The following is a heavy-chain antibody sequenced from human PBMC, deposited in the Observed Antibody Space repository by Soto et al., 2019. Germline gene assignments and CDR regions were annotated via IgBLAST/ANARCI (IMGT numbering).Heavy chain of an antibody. CDR2: INNSGST. D-gene: IGHD3-10*01. Sequence: QVQLQKWGAGLLKPSETLSLTCAGYGESFSGYYWSWIRQPPGKGLEWIGEINNSGSTHYNPSLKSRLTISGDTSTNQCCLQLSSVTAADTAVYYCARGVAMVRVVIPKFDYWGQGTMVTVSS. J-gene: IGHJ4*02. V-gene: IGHV4-34*01. CDR1: GESFSGYY. CDR3: ARGVAMVRVVIPKFDY.